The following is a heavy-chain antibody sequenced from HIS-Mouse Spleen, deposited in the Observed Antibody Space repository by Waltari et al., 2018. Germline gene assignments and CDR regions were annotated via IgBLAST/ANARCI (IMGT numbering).Heavy chain of an antibody. CDR2: IWYDGSNK. V-gene: IGHV3-33*06. CDR1: GFTFRSYG. CDR3: AKGGLMVYAIGDY. Sequence: QVQLVDSGGGVVQPGRSLRLCGAASGFTFRSYGMHWVRQAPGKGLEWVAVIWYDGSNKYYADSVKGRFTISRDNSKNTLYLQMNSLRAEDTAVYYCAKGGLMVYAIGDYWGQGTLVTVSS. J-gene: IGHJ4*02. D-gene: IGHD2-8*01.